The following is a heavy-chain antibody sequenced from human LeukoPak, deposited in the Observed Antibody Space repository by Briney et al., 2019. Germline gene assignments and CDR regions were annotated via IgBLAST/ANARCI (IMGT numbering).Heavy chain of an antibody. Sequence: SETLSLTCTVSGGSISTSNYYWGWIRQPPGKGLEWIGNIFYSGSTYYSPSLRSRVTISLDTSRNQFSLKLSSVTAADTAVYYCARLFMVDYYDSSGESDAFDIWGQGTMVTVSS. CDR2: IFYSGST. V-gene: IGHV4-39*01. J-gene: IGHJ3*02. D-gene: IGHD3-22*01. CDR1: GGSISTSNYY. CDR3: ARLFMVDYYDSSGESDAFDI.